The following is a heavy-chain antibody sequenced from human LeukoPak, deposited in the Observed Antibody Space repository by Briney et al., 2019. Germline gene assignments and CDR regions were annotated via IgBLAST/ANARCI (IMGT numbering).Heavy chain of an antibody. CDR3: ARGVAVAGSWGVDY. Sequence: KAGGSLRLSCVASGFTFSDYYMSWIRQAPGKGLEWVSHISSRGTITYYADSVKGRFTISRDNSKNTLYLQMNSLRAEDTAVYYCARGVAVAGSWGVDYWGQGTLVTVSS. J-gene: IGHJ4*02. D-gene: IGHD6-19*01. CDR2: ISSRGTIT. CDR1: GFTFSDYY. V-gene: IGHV3-11*04.